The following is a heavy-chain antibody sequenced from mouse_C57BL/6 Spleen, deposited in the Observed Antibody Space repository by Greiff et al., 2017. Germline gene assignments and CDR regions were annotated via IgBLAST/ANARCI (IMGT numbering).Heavy chain of an antibody. V-gene: IGHV2-2*01. CDR2: IWSGGST. Sequence: QVHVKQSGPGLVQPSQSLSITCTVSGFSLTSYGVHWVRQSPGKGLEWLGVIWSGGSTDYNAAFISRLSISKDNSKSQVFFKMNSLQADDTAIYYCARHIGNYNYAMDYWGQGTSVTVSS. CDR3: ARHIGNYNYAMDY. CDR1: GFSLTSYG. D-gene: IGHD2-1*01. J-gene: IGHJ4*01.